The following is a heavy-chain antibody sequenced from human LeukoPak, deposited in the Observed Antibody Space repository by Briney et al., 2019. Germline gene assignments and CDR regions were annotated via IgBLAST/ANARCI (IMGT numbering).Heavy chain of an antibody. CDR2: ISAYNGNT. J-gene: IGHJ5*02. Sequence: ASVKVSCKASGYTFTSYGISWVRQAPGQGLEWMGWISAYNGNTNYAQKLQGRVTMTTDTSTSTAYMELRSLRSDDTAVYYSARVGDTAMDNWFDPWGQGTLVTVSS. CDR1: GYTFTSYG. CDR3: ARVGDTAMDNWFDP. V-gene: IGHV1-18*01. D-gene: IGHD5-18*01.